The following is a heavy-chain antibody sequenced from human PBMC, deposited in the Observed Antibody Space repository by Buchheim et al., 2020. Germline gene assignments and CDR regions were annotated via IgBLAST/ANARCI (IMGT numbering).Heavy chain of an antibody. Sequence: QVQLVQSGAEVKKPGSSVKVSCKASGGTFSSYAISWVRQAPGQGLEWMGGIIPIFGTANYAQKFQGRVTMTRNTSISTAYMELSSLRSEDTAVYYCARYVDIVATISGYYYGMDVWGQGTT. V-gene: IGHV1-69*06. CDR3: ARYVDIVATISGYYYGMDV. CDR1: GGTFSSYA. D-gene: IGHD5-12*01. J-gene: IGHJ6*02. CDR2: IIPIFGTA.